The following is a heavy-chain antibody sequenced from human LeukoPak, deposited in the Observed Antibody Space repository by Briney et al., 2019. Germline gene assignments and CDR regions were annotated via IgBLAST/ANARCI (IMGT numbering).Heavy chain of an antibody. CDR1: GFTFSSYG. Sequence: GGSLRLSCAASGFTFSSYGMHWVRQAPGKGLQWVAVISYDGSNKYYADSVKGRFTISRDNSKNPLDLQMNSLKAEDTALYYCAKDLLGLAAVMHGWFDPWGQGTLVTVSS. CDR2: ISYDGSNK. J-gene: IGHJ5*02. CDR3: AKDLLGLAAVMHGWFDP. D-gene: IGHD2-2*01. V-gene: IGHV3-30*18.